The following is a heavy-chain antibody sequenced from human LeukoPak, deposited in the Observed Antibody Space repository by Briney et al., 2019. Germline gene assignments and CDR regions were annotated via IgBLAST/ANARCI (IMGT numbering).Heavy chain of an antibody. J-gene: IGHJ4*02. Sequence: GGSLRLSCAASGFTFSSYGMTWVRQAPGEGLEWVSAISGGGGHTYYADSVKGRFTISRDNAKNSLYLHLNSLRAEDTAVYYCARERYNWNYAFDYWGQGTLVAVSS. CDR1: GFTFSSYG. D-gene: IGHD1-7*01. CDR3: ARERYNWNYAFDY. CDR2: ISGGGGHT. V-gene: IGHV3-21*01.